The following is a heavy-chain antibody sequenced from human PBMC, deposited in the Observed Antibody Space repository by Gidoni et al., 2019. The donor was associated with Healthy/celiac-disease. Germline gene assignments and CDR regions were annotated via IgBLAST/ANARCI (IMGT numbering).Heavy chain of an antibody. CDR3: AGGMQRGYSGYDYQLYYYGMDV. Sequence: QLQLQESGPGLVKPSETLSLTCTVSGGSISSSSYYGGWIRQPPGKGLEWIGRISFSGSTYYNPSLKSRVTITVDTSKNQFSLKLSSVTAADTAVYYCAGGMQRGYSGYDYQLYYYGMDVWGQGTTVTVSS. CDR1: GGSISSSSYY. V-gene: IGHV4-39*01. J-gene: IGHJ6*02. D-gene: IGHD5-12*01. CDR2: ISFSGST.